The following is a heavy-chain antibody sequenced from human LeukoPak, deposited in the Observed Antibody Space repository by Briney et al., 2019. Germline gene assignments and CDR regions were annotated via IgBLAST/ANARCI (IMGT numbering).Heavy chain of an antibody. CDR1: GFTFSRHA. CDR2: ISYDGSNK. J-gene: IGHJ5*02. V-gene: IGHV3-30*04. Sequence: GGSLRLSCAASGFTFSRHAMSWVRQAPGKGLEWVAVISYDGSNKFYADSVKGRFTISRDNSKNTLFLQMNSLRVEDTAVYYCARTGSLTKNWFDPWGQGTLVTVSS. CDR3: ARTGSLTKNWFDP. D-gene: IGHD3-10*01.